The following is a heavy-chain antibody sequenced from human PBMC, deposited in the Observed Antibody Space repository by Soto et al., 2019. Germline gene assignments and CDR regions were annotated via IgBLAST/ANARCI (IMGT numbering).Heavy chain of an antibody. D-gene: IGHD3-22*01. CDR3: VRDSGSGYDR. V-gene: IGHV1-18*01. CDR2: ISAYNGNT. CDR1: GYTFRSHG. Sequence: QVQLVQSAAEVKKPGASVKVSCATSGYTFRSHGISWVRQAPGQGLEWMGWISAYNGNTNYVQRFQGRVTMTTESSTSTAYIDLRSLRSDDTAVYYCVRDSGSGYDRWGQGTRVTVSA. J-gene: IGHJ5*02.